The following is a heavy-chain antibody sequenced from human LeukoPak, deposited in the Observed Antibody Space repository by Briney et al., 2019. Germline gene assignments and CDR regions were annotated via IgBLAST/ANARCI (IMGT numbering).Heavy chain of an antibody. Sequence: SETLSLTCAVSGGSISSGGYSWSWIRQPPGKGLEWIGYIYHSGSTYYNPSLKSRVTISVDRSKNQFSLKLSSVTAADTAVCYCAREKEGGYCSSTSCYTGYFDYWGQGTLVTVSS. D-gene: IGHD2-2*02. CDR3: AREKEGGYCSSTSCYTGYFDY. J-gene: IGHJ4*02. CDR2: IYHSGST. V-gene: IGHV4-30-2*01. CDR1: GGSISSGGYS.